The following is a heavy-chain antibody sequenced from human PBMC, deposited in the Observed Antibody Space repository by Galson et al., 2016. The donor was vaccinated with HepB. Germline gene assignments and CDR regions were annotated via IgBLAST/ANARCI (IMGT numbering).Heavy chain of an antibody. D-gene: IGHD3-22*01. CDR1: GFTFDDYA. CDR2: ISWNSGSI. V-gene: IGHV3-9*01. J-gene: IGHJ4*02. CDR3: AKTYIRPRSSGYHAH. Sequence: SLRLSCAASGFTFDDYAMHWVRQAPGKGLEWVPGISWNSGSIGYADSVKGRFTISRDNAKNSLYLQMNSLRAEDTALYYCAKTYIRPRSSGYHAHWGQGTLVTVSS.